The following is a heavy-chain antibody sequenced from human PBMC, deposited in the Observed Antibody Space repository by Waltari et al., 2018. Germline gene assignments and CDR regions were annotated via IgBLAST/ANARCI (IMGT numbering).Heavy chain of an antibody. D-gene: IGHD3-3*01. Sequence: QAQLVQSGAEVKKPGASVKVSCRASGYTFSDFGISWVRQAPGQGLEWMGWNSSNNGPTNHSKKFQGRIIMTKDPSTTTGYMELNYLTSDDTAVYYCARERHRLMEVGYLMALDPWGQGTLVTVSS. CDR3: ARERHRLMEVGYLMALDP. J-gene: IGHJ5*02. V-gene: IGHV1-18*01. CDR2: NSSNNGPT. CDR1: GYTFSDFG.